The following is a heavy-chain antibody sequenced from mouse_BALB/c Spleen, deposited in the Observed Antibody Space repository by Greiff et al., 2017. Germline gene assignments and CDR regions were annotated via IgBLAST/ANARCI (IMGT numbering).Heavy chain of an antibody. V-gene: IGHV1S53*03. D-gene: IGHD1-1*01. J-gene: IGHJ2*01. Sequence: VQLQQSDTELVKPGASVKLSCTASGYTFTDYAIHWVEQRPEQGLEWIGCISPGNGDIKYNGKFKGKATLTADKSSSTAYLQLNDLTTEDSAVYCGKTVTTGYWGQGTTLTVAS. CDR2: ISPGNGDI. CDR1: GYTFTDYA. CDR3: KTVTTGY.